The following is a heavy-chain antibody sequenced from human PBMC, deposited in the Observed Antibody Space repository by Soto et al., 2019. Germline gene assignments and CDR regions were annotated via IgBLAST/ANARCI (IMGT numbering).Heavy chain of an antibody. J-gene: IGHJ4*02. V-gene: IGHV4-34*01. D-gene: IGHD2-21*01. CDR1: GGSFSGYY. Sequence: QVQLQQWGAGLLKPSETLSLTCAVYGGSFSGYYWTWIRQPPGTGLECIGEINHSGSTNYNPSPKXXVTMSVDTSQNQFSLKLTSVTAADTAVYYCARDKIPGLFDYWGQGTLVTVSS. CDR2: INHSGST. CDR3: ARDKIPGLFDY.